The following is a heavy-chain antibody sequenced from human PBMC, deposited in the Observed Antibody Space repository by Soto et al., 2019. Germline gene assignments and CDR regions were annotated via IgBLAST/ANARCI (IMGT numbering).Heavy chain of an antibody. J-gene: IGHJ3*02. D-gene: IGHD2-8*01. V-gene: IGHV4-30-4*01. CDR2: IYYSGST. Sequence: SETLSLTCTVSGGSISSGDYYWSWIRQPPGKGLEWIGYIYYSGSTYYNPSLKSRVTISVDTSKNQFSLKLSSVTAADSAVYYCARVEECTNGVCRSTGDAFDIWGQGTMVTVSS. CDR1: GGSISSGDYY. CDR3: ARVEECTNGVCRSTGDAFDI.